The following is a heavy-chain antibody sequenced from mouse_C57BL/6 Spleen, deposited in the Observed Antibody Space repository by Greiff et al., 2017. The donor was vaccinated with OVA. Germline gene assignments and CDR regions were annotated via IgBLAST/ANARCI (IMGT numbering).Heavy chain of an antibody. CDR2: IDPETGGT. J-gene: IGHJ3*01. D-gene: IGHD2-4*01. CDR3: TRGGLRAWFAY. CDR1: GYTFTDYE. Sequence: QVQLQQSGAELVRPGASVTLSCKASGYTFTDYEMHWVKQTPVHGLEWIGAIDPETGGTAYNQKFKGKAILTAYKSSSTAYMELRSLTSEDSAVYYCTRGGLRAWFAYWGQGTLVTVSA. V-gene: IGHV1-15*01.